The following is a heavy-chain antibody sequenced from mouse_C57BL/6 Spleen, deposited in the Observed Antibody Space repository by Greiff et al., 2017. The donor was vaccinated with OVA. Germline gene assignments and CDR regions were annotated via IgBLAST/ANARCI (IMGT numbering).Heavy chain of an antibody. V-gene: IGHV5-16*01. J-gene: IGHJ4*01. CDR1: GFTFSDYY. CDR3: ARNSYYAMDY. CDR2: INYDGSST. Sequence: EVKVVESEGGLVQPGSSMKLSCTASGFTFSDYYMAWVRQVPEKGLEWVANINYDGSSTYYLDSLKSRFIISRDNAKNILYLQMSSLKSEDTATYYCARNSYYAMDYWGQGTSGTVSS.